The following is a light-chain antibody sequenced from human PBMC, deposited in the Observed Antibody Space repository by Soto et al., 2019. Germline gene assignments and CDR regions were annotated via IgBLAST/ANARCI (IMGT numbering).Light chain of an antibody. V-gene: IGKV3-11*01. CDR3: QQFRSSPLT. CDR1: QSITNY. J-gene: IGKJ4*01. Sequence: EIVLTQSPATLSLSPGERATLSCRASQSITNYVGWYQQKPGQAPRLLIYATSNRATGIPARFSGSGSGTDFTLTISSLEPEDFAVYYCQQFRSSPLTFGGGTKVDIK. CDR2: ATS.